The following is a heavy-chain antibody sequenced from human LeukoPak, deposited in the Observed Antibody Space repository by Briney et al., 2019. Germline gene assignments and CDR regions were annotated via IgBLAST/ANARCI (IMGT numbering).Heavy chain of an antibody. CDR3: AKDPKAIYGSGSSFDY. D-gene: IGHD3-10*01. CDR1: GFTFSSYG. CDR2: ISGSGGST. J-gene: IGHJ4*02. Sequence: GGTLRLSCAASGFTFSSYGMRWVRQAPGKGLEWVSAISGSGGSTYYADSVKGRFTISRDNAKNSLYLQMNSLRAEDTALYYCAKDPKAIYGSGSSFDYWGQGTLVTVSS. V-gene: IGHV3-23*01.